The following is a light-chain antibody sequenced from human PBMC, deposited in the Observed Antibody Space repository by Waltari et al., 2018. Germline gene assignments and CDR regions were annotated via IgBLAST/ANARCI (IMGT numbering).Light chain of an antibody. J-gene: IGLJ2*01. CDR2: DVN. CDR3: SSYRRSDIVV. Sequence: QSALTQPASVSGSPGQSITISCTGTSSDVGGYNYVSWYQHHPGKAPKIMIYDVNDRPSGVSNRFSGSKSGNTASLTISGLQAEDVADYYCSSYRRSDIVVFGGGTKLTVL. V-gene: IGLV2-14*03. CDR1: SSDVGGYNY.